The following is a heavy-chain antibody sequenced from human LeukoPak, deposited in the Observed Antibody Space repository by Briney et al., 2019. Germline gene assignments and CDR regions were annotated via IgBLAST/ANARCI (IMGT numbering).Heavy chain of an antibody. V-gene: IGHV1-69*13. D-gene: IGHD6-6*01. J-gene: IGHJ4*02. CDR3: AREATLEYSSSSGRSPVDY. CDR2: IIPIFGTA. CDR1: GGTFSSYA. Sequence: SVKVSCKASGGTFSSYAISWVRQAPGQGLEWMGGIIPIFGTANYAQKFQGRVTITADESTRTAYMELSSLRSEDTAVYYCAREATLEYSSSSGRSPVDYWGQGTLVTVSS.